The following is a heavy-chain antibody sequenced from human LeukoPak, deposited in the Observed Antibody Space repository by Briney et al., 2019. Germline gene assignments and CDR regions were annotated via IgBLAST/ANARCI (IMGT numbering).Heavy chain of an antibody. D-gene: IGHD2-15*01. J-gene: IGHJ3*02. CDR1: GGSISSYY. CDR2: IYDSGST. CDR3: ARDCSGGSCYGAFDI. V-gene: IGHV4-59*12. Sequence: SETLSLTCTVSGGSISSYYWSWIRQPPGKGLEWIGYIYDSGSTYYNPSLKSRITISVDTSENRFSLRLSSVTATDTAVYYCARDCSGGSCYGAFDIWGQGTMVTVSS.